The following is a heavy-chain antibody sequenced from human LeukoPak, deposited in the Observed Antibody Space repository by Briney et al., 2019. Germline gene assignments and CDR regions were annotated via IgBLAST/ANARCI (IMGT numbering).Heavy chain of an antibody. CDR3: AREGDWGPEGDAFDI. Sequence: AGGSLRLSCAASGFTFSDYYMTWVRQAPWKGLEWLSYISTTGDVIYYADSVKGRFTVSRDNARNSLYLHMNNLRVHDTAVYYCAREGDWGPEGDAFDIWGQGTMVTVSS. D-gene: IGHD3-16*01. V-gene: IGHV3-11*01. CDR1: GFTFSDYY. CDR2: ISTTGDVI. J-gene: IGHJ3*02.